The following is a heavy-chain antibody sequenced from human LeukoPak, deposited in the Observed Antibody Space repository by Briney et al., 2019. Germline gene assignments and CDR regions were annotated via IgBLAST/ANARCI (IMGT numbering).Heavy chain of an antibody. D-gene: IGHD3-22*01. V-gene: IGHV1-2*02. CDR2: INPNSGGT. CDR3: ARALVGSYYDSSGYPLNWFDP. J-gene: IGHJ5*02. Sequence: ASVKVSCKASGYTFTGYYMHWVRQAPGQGLEWMGWINPNSGGTNYAQKFQGRVTITRDTSISTAYMELSRLRSDDTAVYYCARALVGSYYDSSGYPLNWFDPWGQGTLVTVSS. CDR1: GYTFTGYY.